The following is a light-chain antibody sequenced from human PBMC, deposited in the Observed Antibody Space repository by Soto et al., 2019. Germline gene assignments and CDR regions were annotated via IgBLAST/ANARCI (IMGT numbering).Light chain of an antibody. CDR1: QSVSSSY. CDR2: GAS. V-gene: IGKV3-20*01. Sequence: EIVLTQSPGTLSLSPGERATLSCRARQSVSSSYLAWYQQKPGQAPRLLIYGASSRATSIPDRFSGSGSGTDFTLTISRLEPEDFAVYYCQQYGSSPYTFGQGTKLEIK. CDR3: QQYGSSPYT. J-gene: IGKJ2*01.